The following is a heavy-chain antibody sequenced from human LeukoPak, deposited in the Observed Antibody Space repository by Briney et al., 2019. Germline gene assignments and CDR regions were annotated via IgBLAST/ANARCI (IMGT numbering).Heavy chain of an antibody. D-gene: IGHD3-10*01. J-gene: IGHJ4*02. CDR1: GFTFSSYA. CDR3: ARVHVLLWFGGFDY. V-gene: IGHV3-7*04. CDR2: IKQDGSEK. Sequence: PGGSLRLSCAASGFTFSSYAMSWVRQAPGKGLEWVANIKQDGSEKYYVDSVKGRFTISRDNAKNSLYLQMNSLRAEDTAVYYCARVHVLLWFGGFDYWGQGTLVTVSS.